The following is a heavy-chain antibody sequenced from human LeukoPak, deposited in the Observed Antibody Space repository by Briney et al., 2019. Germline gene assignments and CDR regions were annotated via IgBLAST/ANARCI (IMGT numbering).Heavy chain of an antibody. J-gene: IGHJ4*02. D-gene: IGHD2-21*02. CDR3: ARDSGAWSVDY. CDR2: INPSDGGT. Sequence: GASVKVSCKPSGYTFTSQNMHWVRQAPGQGLEWMGIINPSDGGTIYAQKFQGRVTMTRDTSTSTLYMELSSLKSEDTAVYYCARDSGAWSVDYWGRGTLVTVSS. V-gene: IGHV1-46*01. CDR1: GYTFTSQN.